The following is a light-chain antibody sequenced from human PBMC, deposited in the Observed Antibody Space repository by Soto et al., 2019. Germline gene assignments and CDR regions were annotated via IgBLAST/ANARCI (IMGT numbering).Light chain of an antibody. Sequence: DIQMTQSPSSLSASLGDRVTITCQASRDISVYLNWYRQKPGKPPKLIVYDASNLQTGVPSRFSVSGSGTHFSFTISSLQPEDIATYYCQQYDNLPPYTFGQGTTLEIK. V-gene: IGKV1-33*01. CDR3: QQYDNLPPYT. CDR2: DAS. CDR1: RDISVY. J-gene: IGKJ2*01.